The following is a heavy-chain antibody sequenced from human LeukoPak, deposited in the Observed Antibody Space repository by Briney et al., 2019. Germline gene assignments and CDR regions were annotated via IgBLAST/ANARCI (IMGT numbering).Heavy chain of an antibody. CDR2: IRYDGSNK. J-gene: IGHJ4*02. CDR1: GFTFSSYG. CDR3: AKRVAYSSSWPHFDY. Sequence: QPGGSLRLSCAASGFTFSSYGMHWVRQAPGKGLEWVAFIRYDGSNKYYADSVKGRFTISRDNSKNTLYLQMNSLRAEDTAVYYCAKRVAYSSSWPHFDYWGQGTLVTVSS. D-gene: IGHD6-13*01. V-gene: IGHV3-30*02.